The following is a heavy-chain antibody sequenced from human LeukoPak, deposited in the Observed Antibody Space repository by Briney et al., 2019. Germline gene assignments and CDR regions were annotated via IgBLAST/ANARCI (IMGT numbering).Heavy chain of an antibody. CDR1: GGSISSYY. J-gene: IGHJ6*02. Sequence: SETLSLTCTVSGGSISSYYWSWIRQPPGKGLEWIGYIYYSGSTNYNPSLKSRATISVDTSKNQFSLKLSSVTAADTAVYYCARAAPYDFWSGFRSNYYYYYGMDVWGQGTTVTVSS. CDR3: ARAAPYDFWSGFRSNYYYYYGMDV. CDR2: IYYSGST. D-gene: IGHD3-3*01. V-gene: IGHV4-59*01.